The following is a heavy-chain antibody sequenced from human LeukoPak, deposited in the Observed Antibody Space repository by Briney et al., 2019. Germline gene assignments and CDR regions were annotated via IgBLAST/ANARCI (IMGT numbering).Heavy chain of an antibody. CDR3: ARREDFWYFDL. CDR1: GGSISSSTY. V-gene: IGHV4-39*01. J-gene: IGHJ2*01. Sequence: SETLSLTCTVSGGSISSSTYWGWIRRPPGKGLEWIGSIYYSGSTYYNPSLKSRVTVSVDTSKNQFSLKLISVTAADTAVYYCARREDFWYFDLWGRGTLVTVSS. CDR2: IYYSGST.